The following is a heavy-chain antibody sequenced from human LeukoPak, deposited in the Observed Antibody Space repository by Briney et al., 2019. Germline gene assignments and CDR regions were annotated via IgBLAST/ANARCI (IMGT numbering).Heavy chain of an antibody. D-gene: IGHD3-10*01. V-gene: IGHV4-59*06. J-gene: IGHJ4*02. CDR3: ARGSMVRGVANFDY. Sequence: SQTLSLTCAVCGGSISSYYLSWIRQPAGKGLEWFGYIYYSGSTYYNPSLKSRVTISVYTSKNQFSLKLSSVTAADTAVYYCARGSMVRGVANFDYWGPGTLVTVSS. CDR1: GGSISSYY. CDR2: IYYSGST.